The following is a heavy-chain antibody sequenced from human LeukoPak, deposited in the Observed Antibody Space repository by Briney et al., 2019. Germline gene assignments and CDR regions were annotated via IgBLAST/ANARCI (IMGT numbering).Heavy chain of an antibody. J-gene: IGHJ3*02. Sequence: GGSLRLSCAASGLTFSSYGMHWVRQAPGKGLEWVAVIWYDGSNKYYADSVKGRFTISRDNSKNTLYLQMNSLRAEDTAVYYCARDLTAIGAFDIWGQGTMVTVSS. CDR1: GLTFSSYG. CDR2: IWYDGSNK. CDR3: ARDLTAIGAFDI. V-gene: IGHV3-33*01. D-gene: IGHD2-21*02.